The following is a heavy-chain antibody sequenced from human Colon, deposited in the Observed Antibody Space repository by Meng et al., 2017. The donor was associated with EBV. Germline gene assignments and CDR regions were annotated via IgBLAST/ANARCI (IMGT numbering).Heavy chain of an antibody. V-gene: IGHV1-2*06. Sequence: QVQLVQSGAEGKKPGASVKVSCKASGYTFTGYYMHWVRQAPGKGLEWMGRINPNSGGTNYAQKFQGRVTMTRDTSISTAYMELSRLRSDDTAVYYCAHQAVAGTRGWFDPWGQGTLVTVSS. CDR1: GYTFTGYY. J-gene: IGHJ5*02. CDR2: INPNSGGT. D-gene: IGHD6-19*01. CDR3: AHQAVAGTRGWFDP.